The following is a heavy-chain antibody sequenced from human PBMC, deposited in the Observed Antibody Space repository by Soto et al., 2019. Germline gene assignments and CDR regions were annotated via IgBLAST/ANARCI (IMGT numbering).Heavy chain of an antibody. Sequence: SQTLSLTCVISGDSVSSKSATWSWIRQAPSRGLEWLGRTCYRSKWSSDYAVSLRGRITVSPESSKNQFSLRLTSLTPEDTAVYYCARALAGSYDYWGQGTLVTVSS. J-gene: IGHJ4*02. D-gene: IGHD3-10*01. CDR3: ARALAGSYDY. CDR1: GDSVSSKSAT. CDR2: TCYRSKWSS. V-gene: IGHV6-1*01.